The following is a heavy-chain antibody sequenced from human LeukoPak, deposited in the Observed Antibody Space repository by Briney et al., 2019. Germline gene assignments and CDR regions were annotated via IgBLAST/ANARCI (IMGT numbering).Heavy chain of an antibody. D-gene: IGHD2-2*02. CDR2: IKQDGSEK. CDR1: GFTFSGYW. J-gene: IGHJ4*02. Sequence: GGSLRLSCAASGFTFSGYWMTWVRQAPGKGLEWVASIKQDGSEKYYVDSVKGRFTISRDNAKNSLYLQMNSLRAEDTAVYYCARDLRYCSSTSCYTLDYWGQGTLVTVSS. CDR3: ARDLRYCSSTSCYTLDY. V-gene: IGHV3-7*01.